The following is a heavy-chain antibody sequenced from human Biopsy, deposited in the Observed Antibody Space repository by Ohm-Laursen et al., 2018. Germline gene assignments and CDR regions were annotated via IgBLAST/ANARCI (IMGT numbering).Heavy chain of an antibody. CDR1: GFTFSDFY. CDR2: ISAAGPAM. Sequence: LRLSCTASGFTFSDFYMSWIRQAPGKGLEWISYISAAGPAMFYADSVRGRFTISRDNANNLLYLQMDSLRAEDTAVYYCARRRPIDYWGQGILVTVSS. J-gene: IGHJ4*02. CDR3: ARRRPIDY. V-gene: IGHV3-11*01.